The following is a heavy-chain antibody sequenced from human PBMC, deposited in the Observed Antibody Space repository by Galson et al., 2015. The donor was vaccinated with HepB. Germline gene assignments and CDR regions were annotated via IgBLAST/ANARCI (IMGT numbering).Heavy chain of an antibody. V-gene: IGHV3-21*01. J-gene: IGHJ4*02. D-gene: IGHD5-12*01. CDR3: AIFEGYSGYDYDLVDY. CDR1: GFTFSSYS. Sequence: SLRLSCAASGFTFSSYSMNWVRQAPGKGLEWVSSISSSSSYIYYADSVKGQFTISRDNAKNSLYLQMNSLRAEDTAVYYCAIFEGYSGYDYDLVDYWGQGTLVTVSS. CDR2: ISSSSSYI.